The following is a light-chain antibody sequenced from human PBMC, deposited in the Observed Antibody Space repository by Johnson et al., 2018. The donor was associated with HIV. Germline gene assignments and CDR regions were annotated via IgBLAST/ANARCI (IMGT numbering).Light chain of an antibody. CDR1: SCDIGNNY. CDR2: DNN. Sequence: QSVLTQPPSVSAAPGQKVAISCSGSSCDIGNNYVSWHQQLPGTAPKLLIYDNNNRSSGIPDRISGSKSGTSATLGITRLQTGDEADDYCGTWDSGLSAGNVFGTGTKVTGL. CDR3: GTWDSGLSAGNV. V-gene: IGLV1-51*01. J-gene: IGLJ1*01.